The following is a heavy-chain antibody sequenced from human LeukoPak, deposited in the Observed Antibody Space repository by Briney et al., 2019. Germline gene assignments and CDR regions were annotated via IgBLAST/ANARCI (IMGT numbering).Heavy chain of an antibody. CDR2: IYSGGST. CDR3: ARGYSYGYAYTGAYWFDP. J-gene: IGHJ5*02. V-gene: IGHV3-53*01. CDR1: GFTVSSNY. D-gene: IGHD5-18*01. Sequence: GGSLRLSCAASGFTVSSNYMSWVRQAPGKGLEWVSVIYSGGSTYYADSVKGRFTISRDNSKNTLYLQMNSLRAEDTAVYCCARGYSYGYAYTGAYWFDPWGQGTLVTVSS.